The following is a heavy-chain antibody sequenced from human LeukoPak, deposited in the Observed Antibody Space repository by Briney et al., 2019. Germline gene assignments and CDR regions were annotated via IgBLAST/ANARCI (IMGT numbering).Heavy chain of an antibody. CDR1: GGSFSGYY. Sequence: SETLSLTCAVYGGSFSGYYWSWIRQPPGKGLEWIGEINHSGSTNYNPSPKSRVTISVDTSKNQFSLKLSSVTAADTAVYYCARHADHDYGDLGDHDAFDIWGQGTMVTVSS. CDR3: ARHADHDYGDLGDHDAFDI. D-gene: IGHD4-17*01. V-gene: IGHV4-34*01. CDR2: INHSGST. J-gene: IGHJ3*02.